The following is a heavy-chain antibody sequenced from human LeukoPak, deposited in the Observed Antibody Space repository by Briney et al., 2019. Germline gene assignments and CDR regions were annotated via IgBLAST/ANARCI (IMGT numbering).Heavy chain of an antibody. V-gene: IGHV4-39*01. J-gene: IGHJ5*02. CDR1: GGSITSSTSY. Sequence: SETLSLTCTVSGGSITSSTSYWGWIRQPPGKGLEWIGTIYYSGSTYYNPSLKSRATMSVDTSKNQFSLKLSSVTAADTAVYYCASLLNGGVSHWFDPWGQGTLVTVSS. D-gene: IGHD7-27*01. CDR2: IYYSGST. CDR3: ASLLNGGVSHWFDP.